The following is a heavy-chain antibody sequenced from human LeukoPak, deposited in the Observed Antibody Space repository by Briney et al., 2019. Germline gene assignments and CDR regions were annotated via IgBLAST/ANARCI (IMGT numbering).Heavy chain of an antibody. Sequence: SVKVSRKASGGTFSSYAISWVRQAPGQGLEWMGGIIPIFGTANYAQKLQGRVTMTTDTSTSTAYMELRSLRSDDTAVYYCARVAAEQWIDNFDYWGQGTLVTVSS. J-gene: IGHJ4*02. D-gene: IGHD6-19*01. CDR3: ARVAAEQWIDNFDY. CDR1: GGTFSSYA. CDR2: IIPIFGTA. V-gene: IGHV1-69*05.